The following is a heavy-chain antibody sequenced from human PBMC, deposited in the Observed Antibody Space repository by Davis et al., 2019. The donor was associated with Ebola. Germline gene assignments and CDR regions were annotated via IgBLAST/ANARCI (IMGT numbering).Heavy chain of an antibody. V-gene: IGHV1-8*01. D-gene: IGHD6-19*01. J-gene: IGHJ1*01. CDR3: ARDRGYSSGWYVQH. CDR1: GYTFTGYD. Sequence: ASVKVSCKASGYTFTGYDINWVRQATGQGLEWMGWMNPNSGNTGYAQKLQGRVTMTTDTSTSTAYMELRSLRSDDTAVYYCARDRGYSSGWYVQHWGQGTLVTVSS. CDR2: MNPNSGNT.